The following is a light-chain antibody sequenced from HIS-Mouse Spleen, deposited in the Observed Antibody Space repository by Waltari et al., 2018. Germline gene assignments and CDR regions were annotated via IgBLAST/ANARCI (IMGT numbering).Light chain of an antibody. CDR3: QSADSSGTSHVV. CDR2: QAS. J-gene: IGLJ2*01. Sequence: SYELTQPPSVSVSPGQTARITCSGDALPKQYAYWYQQKPGHAPVRVIYQASERPPGIPERFSGSSSGTTVTLTISGVQAEDEADYYCQSADSSGTSHVVFGGGTKLTVL. V-gene: IGLV3-25*03. CDR1: ALPKQY.